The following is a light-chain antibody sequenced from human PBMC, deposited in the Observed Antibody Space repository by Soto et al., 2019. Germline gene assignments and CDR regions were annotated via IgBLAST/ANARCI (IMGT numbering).Light chain of an antibody. V-gene: IGKV3-20*01. J-gene: IGKJ4*01. CDR1: QSVKSSY. CDR2: GAS. CDR3: QQYGSSPLT. Sequence: EMVLTQSPGTLSLSPGERATLSCRASQSVKSSYLAWYQQKPGQPPRLLIYGASTRATGIPDRFIGSGSATDFTLTITGMEPEDFAVFYCQQYGSSPLTFGGGSKVEIK.